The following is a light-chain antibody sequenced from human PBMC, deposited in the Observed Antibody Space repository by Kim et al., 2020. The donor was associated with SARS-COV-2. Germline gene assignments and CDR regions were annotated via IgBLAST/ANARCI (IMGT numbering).Light chain of an antibody. Sequence: EVVMTQSPATLSVSPGERATLSCRASERVKTYLAWYQQKPGQAPRLLIYGASTRATGIPARFSGSGFGTEFTVTISGLQSEDVAVYYCQQHNDWPLTFGGGTRVEIK. CDR1: ERVKTY. CDR2: GAS. V-gene: IGKV3-15*01. CDR3: QQHNDWPLT. J-gene: IGKJ4*01.